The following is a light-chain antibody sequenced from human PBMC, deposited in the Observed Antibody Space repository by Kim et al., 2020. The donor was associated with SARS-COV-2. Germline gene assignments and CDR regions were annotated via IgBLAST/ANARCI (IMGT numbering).Light chain of an antibody. CDR1: KIGSKS. CDR2: NDN. J-gene: IGLJ1*01. Sequence: SYELTQPPSVSVAPGKTARITCGGNKIGSKSVHWYQQKPGQAPVLVINNDNYRPSDIPERFSGSNSGDTATLTISRVEAGAEADYYCQVWDTSTDPYVFG. V-gene: IGLV3-21*01. CDR3: QVWDTSTDPYV.